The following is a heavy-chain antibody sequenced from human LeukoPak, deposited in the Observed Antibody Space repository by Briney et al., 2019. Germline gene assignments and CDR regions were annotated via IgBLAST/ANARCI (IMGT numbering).Heavy chain of an antibody. CDR3: ARDSEWELGTLDY. V-gene: IGHV3-7*01. J-gene: IGHJ4*02. CDR2: IKQDGSEK. CDR1: GFIFSNYG. Sequence: GKSLRLSCAASGFIFSNYGMHWVRQAPGRGLEWVANIKQDGSEKYYVDSVKGRFTISRDNAKNSLYLQMNSLRAEDTAVYYCARDSEWELGTLDYWGQGTLVTVSS. D-gene: IGHD1-26*01.